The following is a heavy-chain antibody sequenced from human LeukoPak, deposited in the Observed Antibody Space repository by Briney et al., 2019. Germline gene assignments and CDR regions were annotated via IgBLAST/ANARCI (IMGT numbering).Heavy chain of an antibody. CDR3: ARGGCSSTRCYEEEYYFDY. CDR1: GFTFSSYG. D-gene: IGHD2-2*01. V-gene: IGHV3-33*01. Sequence: GGSLRLSCAASGFTFSSYGMHWVRQAPGKGLEWVAVIWYDGSNKYYADSVKGRFTISRDNSKNTLYLQMNSLRAEDTAVYYCARGGCSSTRCYEEEYYFDYWGQGTLVTVSS. CDR2: IWYDGSNK. J-gene: IGHJ4*02.